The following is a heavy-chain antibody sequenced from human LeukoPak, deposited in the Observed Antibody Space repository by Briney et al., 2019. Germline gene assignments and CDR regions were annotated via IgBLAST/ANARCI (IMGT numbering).Heavy chain of an antibody. CDR2: ISWNSGSI. CDR1: GFTFDDYA. V-gene: IGHV3-9*01. CDR3: ARRGYYYDSSGYYLGGFDY. Sequence: GGSLRLSCAASGFTFDDYAMHWVRQAPGKGLEWVSGISWNSGSIGYADSVKGRFTISRDNAKNSLYLQMNSLRAEDTAVYYCARRGYYYDSSGYYLGGFDYWGQGTLVTVSS. J-gene: IGHJ4*02. D-gene: IGHD3-22*01.